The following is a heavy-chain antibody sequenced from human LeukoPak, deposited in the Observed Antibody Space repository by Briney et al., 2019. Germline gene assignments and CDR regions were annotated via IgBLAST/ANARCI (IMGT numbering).Heavy chain of an antibody. D-gene: IGHD3-10*01. CDR1: GYSISTGYY. CDR3: ARHWFGELGDWFDP. J-gene: IGHJ5*02. V-gene: IGHV4-38-2*02. Sequence: SETLSLTCTVSGYSISTGYYWDWIRQPPGKGLEWIGTFYHGGSTYYNPSLKSRVTISVDTSKNQFSLKLSSVTAADTAVYYCARHWFGELGDWFDPWGQGTLVTVSS. CDR2: FYHGGST.